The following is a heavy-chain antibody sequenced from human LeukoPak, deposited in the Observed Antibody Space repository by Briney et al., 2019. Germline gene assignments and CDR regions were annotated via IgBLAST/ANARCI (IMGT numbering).Heavy chain of an antibody. CDR3: ARGPRRGYYDSRGYFDY. D-gene: IGHD3-22*01. J-gene: IGHJ4*02. Sequence: SETPSLTCAVYGGSFSGYYWSWIRQPPGKGLEWIGEINHSGSTNYNPSLKSRVTISVDTSKNQFSLKLSSVTAADTAVYYCARGPRRGYYDSRGYFDYWGQGTLVTVSS. V-gene: IGHV4-34*01. CDR1: GGSFSGYY. CDR2: INHSGST.